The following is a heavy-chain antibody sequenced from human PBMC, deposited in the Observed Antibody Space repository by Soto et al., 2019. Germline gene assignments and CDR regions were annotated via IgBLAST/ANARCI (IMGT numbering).Heavy chain of an antibody. J-gene: IGHJ6*02. Sequence: PSETLSLTCTVSGGSISSYFWSWIRQPPGKGLEWIGYIYYSGNTNYSPSLKSRVTISVDTSKNQFSLKLTSVTAADTAVYFCARLSPNWHGDDMDVWGQGTTVTVSS. CDR1: GGSISSYF. CDR2: IYYSGNT. V-gene: IGHV4-59*01. CDR3: ARLSPNWHGDDMDV. D-gene: IGHD1-1*01.